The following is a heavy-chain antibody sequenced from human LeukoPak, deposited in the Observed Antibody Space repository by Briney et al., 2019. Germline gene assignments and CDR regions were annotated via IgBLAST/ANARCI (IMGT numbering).Heavy chain of an antibody. D-gene: IGHD3-10*01. CDR2: FDPEDGET. CDR1: GYTLTELS. CDR3: ATLDSAVRGVIGYFDY. J-gene: IGHJ4*02. Sequence: ASVKVSCKVSGYTLTELSMHWVRQAPGKGLEWMGGFDPEDGETIYAQKFQGRVTMTEDTSTDTAYMELSSLRSEHTAVYYCATLDSAVRGVIGYFDYWGQGTLVTVSS. V-gene: IGHV1-24*01.